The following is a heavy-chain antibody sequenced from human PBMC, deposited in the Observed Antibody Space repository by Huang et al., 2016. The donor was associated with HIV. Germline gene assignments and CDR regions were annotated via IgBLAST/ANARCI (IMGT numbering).Heavy chain of an antibody. D-gene: IGHD2-15*01. Sequence: EEHLVESGGGLVQPGGSLRLSCEASGFKFSTYWMQWVRQAPGKGRMWVSRIKSDGLTTDYAGSVKGRFTISRDNAKNTLYLQMSSLTAEDTAIYYCARAGGFEIWGQGTVVTVSS. V-gene: IGHV3-74*01. CDR3: ARAGGFEI. J-gene: IGHJ3*02. CDR1: GFKFSTYW. CDR2: IKSDGLTT.